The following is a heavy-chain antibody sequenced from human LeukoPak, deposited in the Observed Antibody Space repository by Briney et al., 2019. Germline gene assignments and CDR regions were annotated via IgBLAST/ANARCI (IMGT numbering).Heavy chain of an antibody. CDR2: IYHSGIT. CDR3: ATGNPPLDY. CDR1: GVSLRRNGYS. V-gene: IGHV4-30-2*01. D-gene: IGHD1-26*01. J-gene: IGHJ4*02. Sequence: PSGALALTCAGSGVSLRRNGYSWSWIRQPPGKGLEWIGYIYHSGITYYDPSLRSRFTISIDRSKNQFSLKLNSVTAADTAVYYCATGNPPLDYWGQGTLVTVSS.